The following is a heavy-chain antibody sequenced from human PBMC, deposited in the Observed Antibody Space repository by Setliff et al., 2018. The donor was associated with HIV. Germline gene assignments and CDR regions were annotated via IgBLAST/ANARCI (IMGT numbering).Heavy chain of an antibody. Sequence: ASVKVSCKISGYTLTAYGLNWVRQAPGQGPEWMGWFTSYNNQAEYAPKFQGRVTMTIDTSTSTAYMELRNLKYDDTAVYYCARGGDPPYYFLGMGVWGQGTTVTVSS. CDR1: GYTLTAYG. J-gene: IGHJ6*02. D-gene: IGHD3-10*01. CDR2: FTSYNNQA. V-gene: IGHV1-18*01. CDR3: ARGGDPPYYFLGMGV.